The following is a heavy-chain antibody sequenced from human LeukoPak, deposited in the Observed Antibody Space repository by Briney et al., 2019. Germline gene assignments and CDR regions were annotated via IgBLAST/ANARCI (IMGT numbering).Heavy chain of an antibody. CDR2: ISSSGSTI. Sequence: HSGGSLRLSCAASGFTFSSYSMNWVRQAPGKGLEWVSYISSSGSTIYYADSVKGRFTISRDNAKNSLYLQMNSLRDEDTAVYYCARDESGSGESDAFDIWGQGTMVTVSS. CDR3: ARDESGSGESDAFDI. CDR1: GFTFSSYS. D-gene: IGHD3-10*01. V-gene: IGHV3-48*02. J-gene: IGHJ3*02.